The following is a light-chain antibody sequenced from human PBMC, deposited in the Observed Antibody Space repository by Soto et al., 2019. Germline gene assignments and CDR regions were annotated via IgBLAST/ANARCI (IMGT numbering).Light chain of an antibody. CDR3: QQASSFPHT. Sequence: DIQMTQSPSSVSAPVGDRVTISCRASQYISKWLAWFQQKPGKAPKLLISAASTLQSGVPSRFSGSGSGTEFTLTIQSLQPDDIGTYYCQQASSFPHTFGQGTQVEIK. CDR2: AAS. J-gene: IGKJ2*01. CDR1: QYISKW. V-gene: IGKV1-12*01.